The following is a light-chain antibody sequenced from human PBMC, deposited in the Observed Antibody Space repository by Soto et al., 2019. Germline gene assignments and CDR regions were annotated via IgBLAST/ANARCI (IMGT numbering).Light chain of an antibody. CDR1: QSVRSS. J-gene: IGKJ5*01. CDR2: DAS. CDR3: QQRSNWPFT. Sequence: EVVMTQSPSTLSVSPGERVTLSCRASQSVRSSLAWYQQKPGQAPRLLIYDASNRATGIPARFSGSGSGTDFTLTISSLEPEDFAVYYCQQRSNWPFTFGQGTRLEI. V-gene: IGKV3-11*01.